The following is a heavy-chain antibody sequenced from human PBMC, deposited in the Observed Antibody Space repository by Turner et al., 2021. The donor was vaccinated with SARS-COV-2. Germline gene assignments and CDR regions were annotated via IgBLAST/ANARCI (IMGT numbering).Heavy chain of an antibody. J-gene: IGHJ6*02. CDR2: IHVSGDTS. V-gene: IGHV3-23*01. Sequence: EVQLLESGGGLVQPGGSLKLSCAASGFTFSSYAMSWVRQPPGKGLEWVSGIHVSGDTSYYADSVRGRFTISRDNSKNTLYLQMNSLRAEDTAVYYCARDHIGVYYAMDVWGQGTTVTVSS. CDR3: ARDHIGVYYAMDV. D-gene: IGHD3-10*01. CDR1: GFTFSSYA.